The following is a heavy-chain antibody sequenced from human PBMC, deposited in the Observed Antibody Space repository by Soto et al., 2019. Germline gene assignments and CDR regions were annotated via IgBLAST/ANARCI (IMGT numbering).Heavy chain of an antibody. V-gene: IGHV2-5*02. CDR1: GFSLSTSGMG. CDR3: ARSLGIYCVTTCHGFDP. CDR2: IYWDDNK. J-gene: IGHJ5*02. D-gene: IGHD2-21*01. Sequence: SGPTLVNPTQTLTLTCTLSGFSLSTSGMGVGWIRQPPGKALEWLALIYWDDNKRYRPSLKSRLTITKDTSKNQVVLTLTNMDPVDTAIYYCARSLGIYCVTTCHGFDPWGQGTLVSVSS.